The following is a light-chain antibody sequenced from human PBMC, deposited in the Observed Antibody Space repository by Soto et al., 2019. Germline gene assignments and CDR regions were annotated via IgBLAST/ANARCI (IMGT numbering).Light chain of an antibody. V-gene: IGLV1-47*01. CDR1: SSKIERNY. Sequence: QSVLTQPPSASGTPGQRVTISFFGSSSKIERNYVYWYQQLPGTAPKLLIYRNNQRPSGVPDRFSGSKSGTSASLAISGLRSEDEADYYCAAWDDSLSGSYVFGTGTKVTVL. CDR3: AAWDDSLSGSYV. CDR2: RNN. J-gene: IGLJ1*01.